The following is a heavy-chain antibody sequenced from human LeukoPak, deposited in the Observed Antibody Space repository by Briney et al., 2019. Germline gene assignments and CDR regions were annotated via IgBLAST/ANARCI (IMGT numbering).Heavy chain of an antibody. Sequence: GGSLRLSCSASEFSFSRYAMHWVRQGPGKGLEHVSAISSNGASTYYADSAKGRFTISRDNSKNTLYLQLSSLSAEDTAVYYCVKGGYYDSSGFPEYFQDWGQGTLVSASS. CDR1: EFSFSRYA. V-gene: IGHV3-64D*09. J-gene: IGHJ1*01. CDR3: VKGGYYDSSGFPEYFQD. CDR2: ISSNGAST. D-gene: IGHD3-22*01.